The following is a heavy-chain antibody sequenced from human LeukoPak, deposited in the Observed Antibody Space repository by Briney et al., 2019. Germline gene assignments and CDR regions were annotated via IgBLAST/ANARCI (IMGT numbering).Heavy chain of an antibody. Sequence: SETLSLTCTVSGGSISSSSYYWGWIRQPPGKGLEWIGSIYYSGSTYYNPSLKSRVTISVDTSKNQFSLKLSSVTAADTAVYYCARGPASHYYYYYYMDVWGKGTTVTVSS. D-gene: IGHD2-2*01. CDR1: GGSISSSSYY. V-gene: IGHV4-39*07. CDR3: ARGPASHYYYYYYMDV. CDR2: IYYSGST. J-gene: IGHJ6*03.